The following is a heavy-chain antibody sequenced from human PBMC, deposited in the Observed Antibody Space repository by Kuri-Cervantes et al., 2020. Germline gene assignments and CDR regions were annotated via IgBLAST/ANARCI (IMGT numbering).Heavy chain of an antibody. V-gene: IGHV1-2*02. J-gene: IGHJ6*02. CDR3: ARVPDTRINWNYGPYYYGMDV. CDR1: GYTFTGYY. Sequence: ASVKVSCKASGYTFTGYYMHWVRQAPGQGLEWMGWVNPNSGGTNYAQKFQGRVTMTRDTSISTAYMELSRLRSEDTAVYYCARVPDTRINWNYGPYYYGMDVWGQGTTVTVSS. CDR2: VNPNSGGT. D-gene: IGHD1-7*01.